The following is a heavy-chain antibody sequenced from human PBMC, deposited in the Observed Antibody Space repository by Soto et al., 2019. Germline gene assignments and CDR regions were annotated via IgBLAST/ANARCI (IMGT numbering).Heavy chain of an antibody. V-gene: IGHV4-30-4*01. D-gene: IGHD1-20*01. Sequence: SETLSLTCTVSGGSISRGAYYWSWIRQPPGKGLEWIGYMYNSGRTYCNPSLKSRVTISADTSKNQFSLKLSSVTGADTAVYYCARGLSITGDANNWFDPWGQGTLVT. CDR3: ARGLSITGDANNWFDP. J-gene: IGHJ5*02. CDR1: GGSISRGAYY. CDR2: MYNSGRT.